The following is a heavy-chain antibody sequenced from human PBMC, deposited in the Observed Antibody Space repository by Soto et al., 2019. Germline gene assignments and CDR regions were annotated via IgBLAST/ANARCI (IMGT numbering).Heavy chain of an antibody. V-gene: IGHV3-23*01. CDR3: AKDPHYYDSSGNRDY. Sequence: PGGSLRLSCAASGFTFSSYAMSWVRQAPGKGLEWVSAISDSGGSTYYADSVKGRFTISRDNSKNTLYLQMNSLRAEDTAVYYCAKDPHYYDSSGNRDYWGQGTLVTVSS. CDR1: GFTFSSYA. CDR2: ISDSGGST. J-gene: IGHJ4*02. D-gene: IGHD3-22*01.